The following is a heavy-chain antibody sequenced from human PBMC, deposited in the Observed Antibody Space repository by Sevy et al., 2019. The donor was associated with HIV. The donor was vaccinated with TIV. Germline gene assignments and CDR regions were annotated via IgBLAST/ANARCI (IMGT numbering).Heavy chain of an antibody. Sequence: GGSLRLSCAASGITFSNTWMSWIRQAPGKGLEWLGRIKRKPDSGTTDYAAPVKGRFTISGDDSKYTLHLQMNGLKTEDTAAYDCTTEGLYCSAHIRHSEGFDYWGQGTLVSVSS. V-gene: IGHV3-15*01. J-gene: IGHJ4*02. CDR1: GITFSNTW. D-gene: IGHD2-15*01. CDR3: TTEGLYCSAHIRHSEGFDY. CDR2: IKRKPDSGTT.